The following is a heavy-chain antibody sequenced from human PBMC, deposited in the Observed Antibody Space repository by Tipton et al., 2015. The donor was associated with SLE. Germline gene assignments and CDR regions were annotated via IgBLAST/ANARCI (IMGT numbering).Heavy chain of an antibody. D-gene: IGHD6-19*01. V-gene: IGHV4-4*07. Sequence: TLSLTCTVSGGSISNYYWSWIRQPAGKGLEWIGRIYTSGSTNYNPSLKSRVTMSVDTSKYQFSLKLSSVTAADTAVYYCARDHPVAGPFDYWGQGTLVTVSS. CDR2: IYTSGST. CDR1: GGSISNYY. CDR3: ARDHPVAGPFDY. J-gene: IGHJ4*02.